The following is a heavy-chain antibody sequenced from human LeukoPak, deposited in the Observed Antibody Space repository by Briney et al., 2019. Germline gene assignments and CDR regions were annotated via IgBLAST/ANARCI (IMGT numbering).Heavy chain of an antibody. V-gene: IGHV3-30*03. D-gene: IGHD4-17*01. CDR1: GFTFSSYG. CDR2: ISYDGSNR. CDR3: ARDHRPYGDYVVGYYFDY. J-gene: IGHJ4*02. Sequence: GGSLRLSCAASGFTFSSYGMHWVRQAPGKGLEWVAVISYDGSNRYYADSVKGRFTISRDNSKNTLYLQMNSLRAEDTAVYYCARDHRPYGDYVVGYYFDYWGQGTLVTVSS.